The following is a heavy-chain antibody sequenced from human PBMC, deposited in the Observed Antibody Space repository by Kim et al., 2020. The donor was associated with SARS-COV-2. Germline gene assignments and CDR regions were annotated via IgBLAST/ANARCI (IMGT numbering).Heavy chain of an antibody. CDR3: AKDLSNIRRTQYYYGSGSLNSLGLDY. Sequence: GGSLRLSCAASGFTFSSYGMHWVRQAPGKGLEWVAVIWYDGSNKYYADSVKGRFTISRDNSKNTLYLQMNSLRAEDTAVYYCAKDLSNIRRTQYYYGSGSLNSLGLDYWGQGTLVTVSS. CDR2: IWYDGSNK. J-gene: IGHJ4*02. D-gene: IGHD3-10*01. CDR1: GFTFSSYG. V-gene: IGHV3-33*06.